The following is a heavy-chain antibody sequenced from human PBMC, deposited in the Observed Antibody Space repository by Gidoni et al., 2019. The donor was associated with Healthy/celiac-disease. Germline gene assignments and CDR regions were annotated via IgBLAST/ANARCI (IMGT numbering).Heavy chain of an antibody. CDR3: AKDMGAGGGDAFDI. D-gene: IGHD3-16*01. Sequence: EVQLVASGGGFVQPGRSLRPSCAASGFPFDDYAVHWVRHATGKGLEWGSGISWNSGSIGYADSVKGRFTIYRDNAKNSLYMKMNSLRAEDTALYYCAKDMGAGGGDAFDIWGQGTMVTVSS. CDR2: ISWNSGSI. J-gene: IGHJ3*02. V-gene: IGHV3-9*01. CDR1: GFPFDDYA.